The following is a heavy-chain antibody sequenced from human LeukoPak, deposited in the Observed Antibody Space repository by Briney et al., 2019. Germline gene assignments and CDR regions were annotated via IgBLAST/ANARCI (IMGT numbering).Heavy chain of an antibody. D-gene: IGHD6-19*01. CDR3: ARDGTSGWGKYNWFDP. CDR1: GGSISSGDYY. Sequence: SETLSLTCTVSGGSISSGDYYWSWIRQPPGKGLEWIGCIYYSGSTYYNPSLKSRVTISVDTSKNQFSLKLSSVTAADTAVYYCARDGTSGWGKYNWFDPWGQGTLVTVSS. V-gene: IGHV4-30-4*01. J-gene: IGHJ5*02. CDR2: IYYSGST.